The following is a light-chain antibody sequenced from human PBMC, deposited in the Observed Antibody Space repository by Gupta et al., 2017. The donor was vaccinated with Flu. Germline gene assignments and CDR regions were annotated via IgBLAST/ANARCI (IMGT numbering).Light chain of an antibody. J-gene: IGLJ2*01. V-gene: IGLV3-19*01. CDR3: NSRDSSGNHQV. CDR1: SLRSYY. CDR2: GKN. Sequence: SSELTQDPAVSVALGPTVRTTCQGDSLRSYYASWYQQKPGQAPVLVIYGKNNRPSGIPDRFSGSSSGNTASLTITGAQAEDEADYYCNSRDSSGNHQVFGGGTKLTVL.